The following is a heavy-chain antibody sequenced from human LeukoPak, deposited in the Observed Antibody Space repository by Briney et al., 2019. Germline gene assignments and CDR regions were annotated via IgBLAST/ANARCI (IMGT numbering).Heavy chain of an antibody. D-gene: IGHD6-13*01. Sequence: PGGSLRLSCAASGFTFSSHAMSWVRQAPGKGLEWVSSVSGSGGSTYHADSVKGRFTISRDHSKNTLYLQMNSLRADGTAIYYCAKTVGYSSSWGDYFDYWGQGTLVTVSS. J-gene: IGHJ4*02. V-gene: IGHV3-23*01. CDR1: GFTFSSHA. CDR3: AKTVGYSSSWGDYFDY. CDR2: VSGSGGST.